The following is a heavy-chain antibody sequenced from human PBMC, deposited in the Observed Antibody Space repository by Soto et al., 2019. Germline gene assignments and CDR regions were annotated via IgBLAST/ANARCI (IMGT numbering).Heavy chain of an antibody. V-gene: IGHV3-21*01. CDR3: ARDEVYYGSGSYYSNPRNNWFDP. D-gene: IGHD3-10*01. CDR1: GFTFSGYS. Sequence: GGSLRLSCAASGFTFSGYSMNWVRQAPGKGLEWVSSISSSSSYIYYADSVKGRFTISRDNAKNSLYLQMNSLRAEDTAVYYCARDEVYYGSGSYYSNPRNNWFDPWGQGTLVTVSS. CDR2: ISSSSSYI. J-gene: IGHJ5*02.